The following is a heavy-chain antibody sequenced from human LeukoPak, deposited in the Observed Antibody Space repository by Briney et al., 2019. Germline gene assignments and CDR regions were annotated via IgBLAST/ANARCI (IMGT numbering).Heavy chain of an antibody. J-gene: IGHJ5*02. CDR3: ARENGYSREGGFDP. CDR2: IHHSGST. Sequence: SETLSLTCAVSGGSISSCNWWSWVRQPPGKGLEWIGEIHHSGSTNYNPSLKSRVTISVDKSRNQFSLKLSSVTAEDTAVYYCARENGYSREGGFDPWGQGTLVTVSS. D-gene: IGHD5-12*01. CDR1: GGSISSCNW. V-gene: IGHV4-4*02.